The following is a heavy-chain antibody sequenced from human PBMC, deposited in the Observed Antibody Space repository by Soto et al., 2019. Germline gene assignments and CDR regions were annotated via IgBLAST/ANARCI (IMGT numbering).Heavy chain of an antibody. Sequence: SETLSLTCTVSGGSISSSSYYWGWIRQPPGKGLEWIGSIYHSGSTYYNPSLKSRVTISVDTSKNQFSLKLSSVTAADTAVYYCARGGFRLLIPAAGTSCFDPWGEGTLVTVS. D-gene: IGHD6-13*01. V-gene: IGHV4-39*01. CDR1: GGSISSSSYY. CDR2: IYHSGST. J-gene: IGHJ5*02. CDR3: ARGGFRLLIPAAGTSCFDP.